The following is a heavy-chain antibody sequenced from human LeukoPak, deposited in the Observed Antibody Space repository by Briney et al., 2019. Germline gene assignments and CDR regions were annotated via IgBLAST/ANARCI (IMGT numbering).Heavy chain of an antibody. CDR1: GFTFSSYA. CDR2: IKQDGSEK. CDR3: ATIHASSSWFRPFDY. V-gene: IGHV3-7*01. D-gene: IGHD6-13*01. Sequence: TGGSLRLSCAASGFTFSSYAMSWVRQAPGKGLEWVANIKQDGSEKYYVDSVKGRFTISRDNAKNSLYLQMNSLRAEDTAVYYCATIHASSSWFRPFDYWGQGTLVTVSS. J-gene: IGHJ4*02.